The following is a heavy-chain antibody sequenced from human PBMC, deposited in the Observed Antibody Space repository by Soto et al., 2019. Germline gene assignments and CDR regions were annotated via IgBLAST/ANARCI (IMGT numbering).Heavy chain of an antibody. CDR3: AKDMVRGVIPPILDY. CDR2: IYNSGST. V-gene: IGHV4-4*08. Sequence: SETLSLTCTVSGGSISSYYWSWIRQPPGKGLEWIGYIYNSGSTNYNPSLKSRVTISVDTSKNQFSLKLSSVTAADTAVYYCAKDMVRGVIPPILDYWGQGTLVTVSS. D-gene: IGHD3-10*01. J-gene: IGHJ4*02. CDR1: GGSISSYY.